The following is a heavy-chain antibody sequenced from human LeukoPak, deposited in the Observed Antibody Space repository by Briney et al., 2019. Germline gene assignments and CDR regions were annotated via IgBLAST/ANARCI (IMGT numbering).Heavy chain of an antibody. D-gene: IGHD6-13*01. V-gene: IGHV4-38-2*02. Sequence: PSETLSLTCFVSGYSISNGHYWAWIRQSPGKGLEWIGSISPSGRAFYNPSLRSRVTVLVDTSNNHFSPRLTSVTAADTAVYYCTREAPDGYNNWFDPWGQGTLVSVSS. CDR2: ISPSGRA. CDR1: GYSISNGHY. J-gene: IGHJ5*02. CDR3: TREAPDGYNNWFDP.